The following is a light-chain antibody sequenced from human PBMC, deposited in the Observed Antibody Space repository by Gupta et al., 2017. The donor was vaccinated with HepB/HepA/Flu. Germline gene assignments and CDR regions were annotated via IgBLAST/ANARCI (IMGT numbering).Light chain of an antibody. CDR2: SAS. Sequence: DIQLTHSPSFLSASLGERVTITCRARQDINSYLIWYQQKPGKAPNLLSYSASTLQGGVPSRFSGSGSGTEFTLTISSLQPEDLATYDCQQVNSYPITFGQGTRLDIK. CDR3: QQVNSYPIT. V-gene: IGKV1-9*01. CDR1: QDINSY. J-gene: IGKJ5*01.